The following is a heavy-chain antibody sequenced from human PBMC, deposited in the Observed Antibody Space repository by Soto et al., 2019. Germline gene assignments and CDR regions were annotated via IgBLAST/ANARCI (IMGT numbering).Heavy chain of an antibody. CDR2: INHSGST. Sequence: PSETLSLTCAVYGGSFSGYYWSWIRQPPGKGLEWIGEINHSGSTNYNPSLKSRVTISVDTSKNQFSLKLSSVTAADTAVYYCARGPPPDNDILTGYYNGLDYWGQGTLVTVSS. CDR3: ARGPPPDNDILTGYYNGLDY. J-gene: IGHJ4*02. V-gene: IGHV4-34*01. D-gene: IGHD3-9*01. CDR1: GGSFSGYY.